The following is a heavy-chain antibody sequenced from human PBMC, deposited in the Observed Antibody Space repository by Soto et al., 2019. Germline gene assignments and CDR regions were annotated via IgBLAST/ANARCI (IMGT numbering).Heavy chain of an antibody. Sequence: QVQLVQSGAEVKKPGASVKVSCKASGYTFASYGISWVRQAPGPGLEWLGWISAYNGNTTYAQKLQGRVTMTTNTSTSSAYMELRSLRSDDTAVYYCARDTCGSGAGYWGQGTLVTVSS. CDR2: ISAYNGNT. J-gene: IGHJ4*02. CDR3: ARDTCGSGAGY. D-gene: IGHD3-10*01. CDR1: GYTFASYG. V-gene: IGHV1-18*01.